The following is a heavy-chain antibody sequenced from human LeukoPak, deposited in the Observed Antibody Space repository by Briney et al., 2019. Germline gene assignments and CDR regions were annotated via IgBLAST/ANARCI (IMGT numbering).Heavy chain of an antibody. CDR1: GFTFSSYS. Sequence: GGSLRLSCAASGFTFSSYSMNWVRQAPGKGLEWVSSITSSSSYIYYADSVKGRFTISRDNAKNSLYLQMNSLRAEDKAVYYCARVSMIVVVNDAFDIWGQGTMVTVSS. D-gene: IGHD3-22*01. CDR2: ITSSSSYI. J-gene: IGHJ3*02. CDR3: ARVSMIVVVNDAFDI. V-gene: IGHV3-21*01.